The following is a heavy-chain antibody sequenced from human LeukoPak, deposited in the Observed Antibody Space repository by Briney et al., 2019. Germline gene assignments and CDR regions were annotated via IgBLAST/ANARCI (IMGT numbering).Heavy chain of an antibody. V-gene: IGHV3-30*03. CDR2: IAYDGSPK. CDR1: GFIFNTYG. CDR3: ARDSGSAYYGVDF. Sequence: GRSLRLSCAASGFIFNTYGLHWVRQAPGRGLEWVAVIAYDGSPKYYADSVKGRFTISRDNSKNTLYLQMNSLSAEDTAVYYCARDSGSAYYGVDFWGQGTLATVSS. J-gene: IGHJ4*02. D-gene: IGHD3-3*01.